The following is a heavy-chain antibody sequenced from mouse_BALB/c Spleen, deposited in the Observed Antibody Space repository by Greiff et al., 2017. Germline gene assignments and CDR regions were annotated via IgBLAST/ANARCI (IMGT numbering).Heavy chain of an antibody. CDR1: GFTFSDYY. Sequence: EVKLVESGGGLVKPGGSLKLSCAASGFTFSDYYMYWVRQTPEKRLEWVATISDGGSYTYYPDSVKGRFTISRDNAKNNLYLQMSSLKSEDTAMYYCARALYGPLYAMDYWGQGTSVTVSS. V-gene: IGHV5-4*02. D-gene: IGHD1-1*02. CDR3: ARALYGPLYAMDY. J-gene: IGHJ4*01. CDR2: ISDGGSYT.